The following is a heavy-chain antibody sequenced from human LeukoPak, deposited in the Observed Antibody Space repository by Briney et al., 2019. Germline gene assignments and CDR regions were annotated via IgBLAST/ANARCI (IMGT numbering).Heavy chain of an antibody. CDR1: GFTFSSYG. Sequence: PGRSLRLSCAASGFTFSSYGMHWVRQAPGKGLEWVAVISYDGSNKYYADSVKGRFTISRDNSKNTLYLRMNSLRADDTAVYYCAREVVIFPDYYYYGMDVWGQGTTVTVSS. CDR2: ISYDGSNK. D-gene: IGHD3-9*01. V-gene: IGHV3-30*03. CDR3: AREVVIFPDYYYYGMDV. J-gene: IGHJ6*02.